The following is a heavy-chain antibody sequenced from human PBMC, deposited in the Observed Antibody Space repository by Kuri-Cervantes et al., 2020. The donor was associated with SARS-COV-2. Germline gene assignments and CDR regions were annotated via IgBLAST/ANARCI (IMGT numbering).Heavy chain of an antibody. D-gene: IGHD2-15*01. Sequence: GESLKISCAASEFTFSSYDMTWVRQAPGMGLEWVSSISSGSDYIYYVDSVKGRFTVSRDNAENSLYLQMNSLGVGDTAVYYCGRHRGYCSGGGCYSTGFSFDYWGQGALVTDSS. CDR1: EFTFSSYD. J-gene: IGHJ4*02. V-gene: IGHV3-21*01. CDR3: GRHRGYCSGGGCYSTGFSFDY. CDR2: ISSGSDYI.